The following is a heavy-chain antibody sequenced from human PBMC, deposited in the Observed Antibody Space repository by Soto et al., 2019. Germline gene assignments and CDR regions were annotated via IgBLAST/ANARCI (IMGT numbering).Heavy chain of an antibody. CDR3: ARVGSGGSCYECGWFDP. J-gene: IGHJ5*02. V-gene: IGHV1-18*01. Sequence: GASVKVSCKASGYTFTSYGISWVRQAPGQGLEWMGWISAYNGNTNYAQKLQGRVTMTTDTSTSTAYMELRSLRSDDTAVYYCARVGSGGSCYECGWFDPWGQGTLVTVSS. CDR2: ISAYNGNT. D-gene: IGHD2-15*01. CDR1: GYTFTSYG.